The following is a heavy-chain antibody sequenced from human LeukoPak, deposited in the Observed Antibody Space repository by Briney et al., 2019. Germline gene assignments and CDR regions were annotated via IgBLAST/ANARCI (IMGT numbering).Heavy chain of an antibody. V-gene: IGHV1-58*01. CDR2: IAVGSGNT. Sequence: SVKVSCKASGFIFTSSAVQWVRQARGQRLEWIGWIAVGSGNTNYAQKFQERVIITRDMSTSTVYMELSSLSSEDTAVYYCAADRPSAYCGGDCLDYWGQGTLVTVSS. CDR3: AADRPSAYCGGDCLDY. D-gene: IGHD2-21*02. CDR1: GFIFTSSA. J-gene: IGHJ4*02.